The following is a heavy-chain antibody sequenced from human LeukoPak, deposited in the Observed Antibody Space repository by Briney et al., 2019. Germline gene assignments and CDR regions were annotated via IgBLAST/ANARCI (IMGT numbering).Heavy chain of an antibody. CDR2: MNPNSGNT. D-gene: IGHD6-25*01. CDR1: GYTFTSYD. Sequence: APVKVSCKASGYTFTSYDINWVRQATGQGLEWMGWMNPNSGNTGYAQKFQGRVTMTRNTSISTAYMELSSLTSEDTAVYYCARGTAATGGASDYWGQGTLVTVSS. V-gene: IGHV1-8*01. J-gene: IGHJ4*02. CDR3: ARGTAATGGASDY.